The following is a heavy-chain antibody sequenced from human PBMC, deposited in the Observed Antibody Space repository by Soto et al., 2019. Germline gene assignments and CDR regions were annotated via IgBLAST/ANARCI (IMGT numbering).Heavy chain of an antibody. CDR3: ARPYGDTTWFDP. J-gene: IGHJ5*02. CDR2: IYYSGST. V-gene: IGHV4-59*08. D-gene: IGHD4-17*01. CDR1: GGSFSGYY. Sequence: SETLSLTCAVYGGSFSGYYWSWIRQPPGKGLEWIGYIYYSGSTNYNPSLKSRVTISVDTSKNQFSLKLSSVTAADTAVYYCARPYGDTTWFDPWGQGTLVTVSS.